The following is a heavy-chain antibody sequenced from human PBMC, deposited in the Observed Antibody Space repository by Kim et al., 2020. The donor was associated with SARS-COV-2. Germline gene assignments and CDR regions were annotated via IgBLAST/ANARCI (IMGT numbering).Heavy chain of an antibody. CDR2: INPSGGST. CDR1: GYTFTSYY. D-gene: IGHD2-21*02. CDR3: ARDQGPLKTYCGGDCYSGEGLDY. Sequence: ASVKVSCKASGYTFTSYYMHWVRQAPGQGLEWMGIINPSGGSTSYAQKFQGRVTMTRDTSTSTVYMELSSLRSEDTAVYYCARDQGPLKTYCGGDCYSGEGLDYWGQGTLVTVSS. J-gene: IGHJ4*02. V-gene: IGHV1-46*01.